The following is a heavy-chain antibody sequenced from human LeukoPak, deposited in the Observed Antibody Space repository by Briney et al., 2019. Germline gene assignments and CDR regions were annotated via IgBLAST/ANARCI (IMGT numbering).Heavy chain of an antibody. V-gene: IGHV4-39*01. CDR2: IYYSGST. CDR3: ASILYDFGDHCIDS. Sequence: SETLSLSCTVSVGSITNISYYWGWIRQPPGKGLEWIGNIYYSGSTWYNSSLKSRVTFSVDTSKNRFSLRLSSVTAADTAVYYCASILYDFGDHCIDSWGQGTLVTVSS. D-gene: IGHD4-17*01. CDR1: VGSITNISYY. J-gene: IGHJ4*02.